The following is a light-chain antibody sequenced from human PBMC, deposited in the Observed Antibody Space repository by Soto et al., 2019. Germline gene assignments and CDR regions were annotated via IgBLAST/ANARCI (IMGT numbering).Light chain of an antibody. CDR3: CSYAGSNYV. Sequence: QSVLTQPRSVSGSPGQSVTISCTGTSSDVGGYNYVSWYQQHPGKAPKFMIYDVSKRPSGVPNRFSASKSGNTASLIISGLQAEDEADYYCCSYAGSNYVFGTGTKVTVL. V-gene: IGLV2-11*01. J-gene: IGLJ1*01. CDR2: DVS. CDR1: SSDVGGYNY.